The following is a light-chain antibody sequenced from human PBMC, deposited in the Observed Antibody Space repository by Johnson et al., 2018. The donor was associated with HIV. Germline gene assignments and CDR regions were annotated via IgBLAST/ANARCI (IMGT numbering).Light chain of an antibody. CDR2: DND. CDR3: GTWDTSLGAQYV. Sequence: QSILTQPPSMSAAPGQKVTISCSGSSSNIGNNYVSWYQQLPGTAPKLLIYDNDKRPSGIPDRFSASKSDTSATLGITGLQTGDEADYYCGTWDTSLGAQYVFGSGTKVTVL. CDR1: SSNIGNNY. V-gene: IGLV1-51*01. J-gene: IGLJ1*01.